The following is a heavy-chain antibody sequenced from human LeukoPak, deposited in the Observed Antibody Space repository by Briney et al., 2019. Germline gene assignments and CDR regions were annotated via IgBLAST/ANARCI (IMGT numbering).Heavy chain of an antibody. CDR3: AKGARDGSPA. Sequence: GGSLRLSCAASGFTFSDYWMHWGRQAPGKGLVWVSRIKTDGSSTSYADSVKGRFTISRDNAKNTLYLQMNSLRAEDTAVYYCAKGARDGSPAWGQGTLVTVSS. J-gene: IGHJ5*02. D-gene: IGHD5-24*01. CDR2: IKTDGSST. V-gene: IGHV3-74*01. CDR1: GFTFSDYW.